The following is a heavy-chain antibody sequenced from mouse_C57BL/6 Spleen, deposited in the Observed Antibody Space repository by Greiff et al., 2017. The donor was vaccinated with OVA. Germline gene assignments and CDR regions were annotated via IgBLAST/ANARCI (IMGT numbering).Heavy chain of an antibody. V-gene: IGHV14-1*01. CDR2: IDPEDGDT. CDR1: GFNIKDYY. J-gene: IGHJ2*01. CDR3: TPFTTVVATDY. Sequence: VQLQQSGAELVRPGASVKLSCTASGFNIKDYYMHWVKQRPEQGLEWIGRIDPEDGDTEYAPKFQGKATMTADTSSNTAYLQLSSLTSEDTAVYYCTPFTTVVATDYWGQGTTRTVSS. D-gene: IGHD1-1*01.